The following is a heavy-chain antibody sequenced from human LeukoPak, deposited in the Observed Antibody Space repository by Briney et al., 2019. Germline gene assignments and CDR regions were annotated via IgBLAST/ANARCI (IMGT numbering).Heavy chain of an antibody. V-gene: IGHV1-46*01. CDR2: INPSTGST. J-gene: IGHJ4*02. Sequence: ASVKVSCKASGYTFSTYYLHWVRQAPGQRLEWMGLINPSTGSTTYAQDFQGRVTMTRDTSTSTVYMELSRLISEDTAIYYCASTDCSGGSCFMLDYWGQGTLVTVSS. CDR3: ASTDCSGGSCFMLDY. D-gene: IGHD2-15*01. CDR1: GYTFSTYY.